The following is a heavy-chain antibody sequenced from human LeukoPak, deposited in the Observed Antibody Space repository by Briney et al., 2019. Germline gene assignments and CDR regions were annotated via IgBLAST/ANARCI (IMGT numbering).Heavy chain of an antibody. V-gene: IGHV4-59*12. CDR2: IYYSGST. D-gene: IGHD3-10*01. CDR3: ARSRQASGLFSS. Sequence: SETLSLTCTVSGGFISSYYWSWIRQPPGKGLEWIGYIYYSGSTNYNPSLKSRFTISVDRPKNQFFLNVTSLTAADTAVYYCARSRQASGLFSSWGQGTLVVVSS. J-gene: IGHJ5*02. CDR1: GGFISSYY.